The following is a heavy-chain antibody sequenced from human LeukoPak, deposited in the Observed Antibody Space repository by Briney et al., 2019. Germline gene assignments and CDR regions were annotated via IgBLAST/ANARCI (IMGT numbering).Heavy chain of an antibody. CDR1: GGSISSYY. D-gene: IGHD2-21*01. V-gene: IGHV4-59*01. J-gene: IGHJ5*02. CDR2: IYYSGST. Sequence: PSETLSLTCTVSGGSISSYYWSWIRQPPGKGLEWIGYIYYSGSTNYSPSLKSRVTISVDTSKNQFSLKLSSVTAADTAVYYCARVDVVVNWFDPWGQGTLVTVSS. CDR3: ARVDVVVNWFDP.